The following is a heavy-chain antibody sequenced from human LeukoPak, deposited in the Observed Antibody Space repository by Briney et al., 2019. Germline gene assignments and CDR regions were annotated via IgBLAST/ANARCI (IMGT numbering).Heavy chain of an antibody. CDR3: AKDLIVVVPAATDYFDY. CDR1: GFTFSDYY. CDR2: ISSSRSYT. D-gene: IGHD2-2*01. Sequence: GRSLGLSCAASGFTFSDYYMSWIRQAPGKGLEGGSYISSSRSYTKYAACVKGRFTISRDNAKNSLYLQMNSLRAEDTAVYYCAKDLIVVVPAATDYFDYWGQGTLVTVSS. V-gene: IGHV3-11*05. J-gene: IGHJ4*02.